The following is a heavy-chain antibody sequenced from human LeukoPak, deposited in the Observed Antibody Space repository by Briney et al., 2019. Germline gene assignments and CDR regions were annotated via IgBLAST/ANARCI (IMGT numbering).Heavy chain of an antibody. D-gene: IGHD3-10*01. CDR3: ASGSGINLAPFDY. V-gene: IGHV1-46*03. CDR1: GYTFTSYY. CDR2: INPSGGST. Sequence: ASVKVSCKASGYTFTSYYMHWVRQAPGQGLEWMGIINPSGGSTSYAQKFQGRVTITADESTSTAYMELSSLRSEDTAVYYCASGSGINLAPFDYWGQGTLVTVSS. J-gene: IGHJ4*02.